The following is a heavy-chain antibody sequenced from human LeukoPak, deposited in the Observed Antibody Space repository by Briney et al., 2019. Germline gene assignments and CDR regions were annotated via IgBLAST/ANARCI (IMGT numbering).Heavy chain of an antibody. CDR1: GFTFSSYA. CDR2: ISGGGGNT. Sequence: GGSLRLSCAASGFTFSSYAMSWVRQAPGKGLEWVSTISGGGGNTYYADSVKGRFTISRDNSKNRLYLQMTGLRAEDTAVYYCARDRGRIMITFGGGNYLDYWGQGTLVTVSS. V-gene: IGHV3-23*01. CDR3: ARDRGRIMITFGGGNYLDY. D-gene: IGHD3-16*01. J-gene: IGHJ4*02.